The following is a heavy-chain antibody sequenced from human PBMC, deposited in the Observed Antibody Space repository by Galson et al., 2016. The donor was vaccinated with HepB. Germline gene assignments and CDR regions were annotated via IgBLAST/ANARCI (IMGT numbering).Heavy chain of an antibody. J-gene: IGHJ5*02. D-gene: IGHD2-15*01. Sequence: SVKVSCKASGYSFTSYHMHWVRQAPGQDFEWMGLINPNGGTTSYVEKLQGRVTMTRDASTSTVYMELRSLRSEDTAVYYCARGPMCEGSCSGGHCYAWFGPWGQGTQVTVSS. CDR1: GYSFTSYH. CDR3: ARGPMCEGSCSGGHCYAWFGP. V-gene: IGHV1-46*01. CDR2: INPNGGTT.